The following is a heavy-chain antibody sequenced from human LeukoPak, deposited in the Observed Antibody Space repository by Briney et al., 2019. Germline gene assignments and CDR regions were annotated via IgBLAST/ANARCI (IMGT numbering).Heavy chain of an antibody. J-gene: IGHJ3*02. CDR1: GFTFDDYA. Sequence: GGSLRLSCAASGFTFDDYAMHWVRQAPGKGLEWVSLISWDGGSTYYADSVKGRFTISGDNSKNSLYLQMNSLRAEDTALYYCAKDRLATIRGTAFDIWGQGTMVTVSS. V-gene: IGHV3-43D*03. CDR3: AKDRLATIRGTAFDI. CDR2: ISWDGGST. D-gene: IGHD5-24*01.